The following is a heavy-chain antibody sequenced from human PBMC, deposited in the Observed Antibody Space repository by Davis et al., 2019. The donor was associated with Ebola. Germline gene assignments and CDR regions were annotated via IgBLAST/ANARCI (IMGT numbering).Heavy chain of an antibody. CDR3: AGAVTTVPTVVY. CDR1: GFTFSGSA. CDR2: IRSKANSYAT. D-gene: IGHD4-11*01. V-gene: IGHV3-73*01. J-gene: IGHJ4*02. Sequence: GESLKISCAASGFTFSGSAMHWVRQASGKGLEWVGRIRSKANSYATAYAASVKGRFTISRDDSKNTAYLQMNRLRVEDTAVYYCAGAVTTVPTVVYWGQGTLVTVSS.